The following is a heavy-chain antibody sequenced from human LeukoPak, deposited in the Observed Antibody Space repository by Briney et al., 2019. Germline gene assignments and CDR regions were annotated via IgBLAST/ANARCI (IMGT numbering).Heavy chain of an antibody. CDR2: ISGSGDNT. CDR1: GFTYSGFA. V-gene: IGHV3-23*01. CDR3: AKMKGHPLPKYYMDV. Sequence: GGSMTLACAASGFTYSGFAMSWARRTQGKGLEWVSGISGSGDNTLYADSVKGRFTISRDNSKNTLYLEMNSLRAEDTAIYYCAKMKGHPLPKYYMDVWGQGTTVTVSS. D-gene: IGHD1-26*01. J-gene: IGHJ6*01.